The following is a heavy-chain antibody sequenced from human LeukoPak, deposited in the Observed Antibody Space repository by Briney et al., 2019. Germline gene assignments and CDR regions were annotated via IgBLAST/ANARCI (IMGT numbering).Heavy chain of an antibody. Sequence: GASVKVSCKASGYTFTSYYMHWVRQAPGQGLEWMGIINPSGGSTSYAQKFQGRVTMTRDMSTSTVYMELRSLRSDDTAVYYCARFYGDYEDGAFDIWGQGTMVTVSS. V-gene: IGHV1-46*01. CDR2: INPSGGST. CDR1: GYTFTSYY. J-gene: IGHJ3*02. D-gene: IGHD4-17*01. CDR3: ARFYGDYEDGAFDI.